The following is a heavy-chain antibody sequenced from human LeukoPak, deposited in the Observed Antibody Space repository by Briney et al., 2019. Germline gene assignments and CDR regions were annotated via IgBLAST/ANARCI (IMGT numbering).Heavy chain of an antibody. CDR2: INHDGIT. D-gene: IGHD1-26*01. J-gene: IGHJ4*02. CDR1: GGTFSGYY. V-gene: IGHV4-34*01. CDR3: ARRPRNGGSSGGPSGLDY. Sequence: SETLSLTCAVYGGTFSGYYWSWIRQPPGKGLEWIGEINHDGITNYNPSLKSRVTVSADTSKNQFSLKVRSMTAADTAVYYCARRPRNGGSSGGPSGLDYWGQGTRVTVSS.